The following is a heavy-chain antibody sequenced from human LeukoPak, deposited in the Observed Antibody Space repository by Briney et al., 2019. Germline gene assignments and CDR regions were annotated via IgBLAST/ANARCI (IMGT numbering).Heavy chain of an antibody. V-gene: IGHV3-21*01. Sequence: GSLRLSCVASGFTLSDYSMHWVRQAPGKGLEWVSSISSSGSYIYYADSVKGRFTISRDNAKNSLWLQMNSLRAGDTAVYYCARGKYCTSTSCTTPFDPWGQGTLVTVSS. J-gene: IGHJ5*02. CDR1: GFTLSDYS. D-gene: IGHD2-2*01. CDR2: ISSSGSYI. CDR3: ARGKYCTSTSCTTPFDP.